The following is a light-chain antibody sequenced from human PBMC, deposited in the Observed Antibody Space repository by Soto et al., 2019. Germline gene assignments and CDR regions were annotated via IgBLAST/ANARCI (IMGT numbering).Light chain of an antibody. Sequence: EIVMTQSPATLSVSPGARATLSCRASLSIGSNVAWYQQRPGQVPRLLIYGASTRATGIPDRFSASGSGTEFTLTITGLQSEDSAIYHCQQYDDWPPITFGQGTRLEIK. CDR3: QQYDDWPPIT. CDR2: GAS. J-gene: IGKJ5*01. CDR1: LSIGSN. V-gene: IGKV3-15*01.